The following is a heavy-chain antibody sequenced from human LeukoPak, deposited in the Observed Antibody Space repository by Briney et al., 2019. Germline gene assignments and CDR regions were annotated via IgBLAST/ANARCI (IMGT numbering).Heavy chain of an antibody. V-gene: IGHV4-4*07. CDR2: IYTSGST. J-gene: IGHJ3*02. CDR3: ASSLLYYYDSSGYAFDI. Sequence: SETLSLTCTVSGGSISGYYWSWVRQPAGRALESIGRIYTSGSTNYNPSLESRVTMSVDTSKNQFSLKLSSVTAADTAVYYCASSLLYYYDSSGYAFDIWGQGTMVTVSS. CDR1: GGSISGYY. D-gene: IGHD3-22*01.